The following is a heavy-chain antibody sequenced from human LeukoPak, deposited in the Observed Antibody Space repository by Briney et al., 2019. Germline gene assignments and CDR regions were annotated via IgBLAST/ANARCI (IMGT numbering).Heavy chain of an antibody. J-gene: IGHJ3*01. CDR1: GFSFSIYS. V-gene: IGHV3-21*01. D-gene: IGHD2-2*01. Sequence: GGSLRLSCAASGFSFSIYSMNWVRQAPGKGLEWVSSVSSSSTSVYYADSLKGRFTISRDNAKNSLFLQVNSLRDEDTAVYYCARGPPCSSTSCYVTGAFDFWGQGTMVTVSS. CDR3: ARGPPCSSTSCYVTGAFDF. CDR2: VSSSSTSV.